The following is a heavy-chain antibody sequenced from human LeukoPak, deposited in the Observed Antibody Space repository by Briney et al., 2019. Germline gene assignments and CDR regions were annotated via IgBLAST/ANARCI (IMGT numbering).Heavy chain of an antibody. CDR1: GGSISSSNYY. CDR2: MYYSGTT. J-gene: IGHJ5*02. Sequence: SETLSLTCTVSGGSISSSNYYWGWIRQPPGKGLEWIGSMYYSGTTYYNPSLKSRVTMSVDTSKNQFSLKLSSVTAADTAVYYCAREVDFEYSSSPNWFDPWGQGTLVTVSS. CDR3: AREVDFEYSSSPNWFDP. D-gene: IGHD6-6*01. V-gene: IGHV4-39*07.